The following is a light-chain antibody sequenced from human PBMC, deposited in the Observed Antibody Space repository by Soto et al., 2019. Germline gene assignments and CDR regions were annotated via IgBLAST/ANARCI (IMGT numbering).Light chain of an antibody. CDR3: QQYDDRPPLT. J-gene: IGKJ5*01. V-gene: IGKV1-33*01. CDR2: EAS. Sequence: DIRMTQSPSSLSASVGDRVTITCQARQDISNYLNWYQQKAGKAPKLLIYEASNLERGVPARFSGSGYGTDFTFTGSSLQPEDIATYYCQQYDDRPPLTVGQGTRLELK. CDR1: QDISNY.